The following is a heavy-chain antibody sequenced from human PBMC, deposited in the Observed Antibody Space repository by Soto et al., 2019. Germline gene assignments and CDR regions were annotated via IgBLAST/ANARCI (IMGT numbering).Heavy chain of an antibody. D-gene: IGHD1-1*01. J-gene: IGHJ6*02. Sequence: QVQLVQSGAEVKKPGASVKVSCKASGYTFTSYYMHWVRQAPGQGLEWMGIINPSGGSTSYAQKFHGRITLTRDTSTSTVYMELSSLSSEDTAVYYCARINEQAGTDYYRMDVWGQGTTVTVSS. CDR1: GYTFTSYY. CDR3: ARINEQAGTDYYRMDV. V-gene: IGHV1-46*01. CDR2: INPSGGST.